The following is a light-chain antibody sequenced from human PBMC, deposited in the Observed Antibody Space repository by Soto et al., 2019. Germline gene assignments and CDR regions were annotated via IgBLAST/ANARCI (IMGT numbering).Light chain of an antibody. Sequence: SYELTQPPSVSVAPGQTARVACGGSNIGSKSVHWYQQKPGHAPVLVMYYDSDRPSGIPERFSGSNSGNTATLTISRVGAGDEADYYCQVWDISSAHVIFGGGTKLTVL. CDR2: YDS. V-gene: IGLV3-21*01. J-gene: IGLJ2*01. CDR1: NIGSKS. CDR3: QVWDISSAHVI.